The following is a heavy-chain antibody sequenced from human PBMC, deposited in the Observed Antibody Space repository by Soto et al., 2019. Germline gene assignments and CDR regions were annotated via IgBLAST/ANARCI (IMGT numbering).Heavy chain of an antibody. CDR3: ARDPGGAVAGTNYYYYYGMDV. J-gene: IGHJ6*02. CDR1: GYSISSGYY. Sequence: SETLSLTCAVSGYSISSGYYWGWIRQPPGKGLEWIGSIYHSGSTYYNPSLKSRVTISVDTSKNQFSLKLSSVTAADTAVYYCARDPGGAVAGTNYYYYYGMDVWGQGTTVTVSS. V-gene: IGHV4-38-2*02. D-gene: IGHD6-19*01. CDR2: IYHSGST.